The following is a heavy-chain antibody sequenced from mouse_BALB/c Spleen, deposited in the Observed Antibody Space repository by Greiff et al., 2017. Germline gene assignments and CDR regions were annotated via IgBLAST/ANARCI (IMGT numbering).Heavy chain of an antibody. CDR2: IWGDGST. D-gene: IGHD4-1*01. CDR3: ARGDWDAAGSWFAY. Sequence: QVQLKQSGPGLVAPSQSLSITCTVSGFSLTGYGVNWVRQPPGKGLEWLGMIWGDGSTDYNSALKSRLSISKDNSKSQVFLKMNSLQTDDTARYYCARGDWDAAGSWFAYWGQGTLVTVSA. CDR1: GFSLTGYG. V-gene: IGHV2-6-7*01. J-gene: IGHJ3*01.